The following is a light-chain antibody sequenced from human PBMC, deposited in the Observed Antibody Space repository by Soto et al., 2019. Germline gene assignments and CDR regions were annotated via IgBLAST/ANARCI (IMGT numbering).Light chain of an antibody. CDR2: EVS. CDR3: ISYTGSSTSYV. J-gene: IGLJ1*01. Sequence: QSALTQPASVSGSPGQSITTSCAGTSAEVGGYNHVAWYQQHPGKAPKLMIYEVSKRPSGVSNRFSGSKSGNTASLSVSGLQAEDEADYYCISYTGSSTSYVFGTGTKLTVL. V-gene: IGLV2-14*01. CDR1: SAEVGGYNH.